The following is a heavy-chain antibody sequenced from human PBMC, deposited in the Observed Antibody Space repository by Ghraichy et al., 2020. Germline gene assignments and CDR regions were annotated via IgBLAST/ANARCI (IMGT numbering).Heavy chain of an antibody. CDR1: GGSFSGYY. CDR3: ARGVFPPPPRGKSGGGVENWFDP. CDR2: INHSGST. J-gene: IGHJ5*02. Sequence: SETLSLTCAVYGGSFSGYYWSWIRQPPGKGLEWIGEINHSGSTNYNPSLKSRVTISVDTSKNQFSLKLSSVTAADTAVYYCARGVFPPPPRGKSGGGVENWFDPWGQGTLVTVSS. D-gene: IGHD2-21*01. V-gene: IGHV4-34*01.